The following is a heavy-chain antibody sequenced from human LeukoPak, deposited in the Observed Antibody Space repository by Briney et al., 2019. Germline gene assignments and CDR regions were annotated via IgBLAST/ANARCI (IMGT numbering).Heavy chain of an antibody. V-gene: IGHV3-48*03. Sequence: GGSPRLSCAASGFTFSSYEMNWVRQAPGKGLEWVSYISSSGSTIYYADSVKGRFTISRDNAKNSLYLQMNSLRAEDTAVYYCASGSYYYDSSGYYYAYWGQGTLVTVSS. J-gene: IGHJ4*02. CDR2: ISSSGSTI. CDR3: ASGSYYYDSSGYYYAY. D-gene: IGHD3-22*01. CDR1: GFTFSSYE.